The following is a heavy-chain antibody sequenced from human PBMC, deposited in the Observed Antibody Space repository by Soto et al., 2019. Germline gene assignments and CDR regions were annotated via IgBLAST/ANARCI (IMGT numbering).Heavy chain of an antibody. D-gene: IGHD6-13*01. CDR3: AREMPSTAAAYFYYGLDV. Sequence: QVQLVQSGAEVKRPGSSVEVSCKASGGAFSNYAIYWVRQAPGQGLEWLGAIVPVFPSVYYAPKFQGRLTITADASTNTVYMMLTSLKSEDTAVYYCAREMPSTAAAYFYYGLDVWGQGTSVTVSS. CDR2: IVPVFPSV. J-gene: IGHJ6*02. V-gene: IGHV1-69*01. CDR1: GGAFSNYA.